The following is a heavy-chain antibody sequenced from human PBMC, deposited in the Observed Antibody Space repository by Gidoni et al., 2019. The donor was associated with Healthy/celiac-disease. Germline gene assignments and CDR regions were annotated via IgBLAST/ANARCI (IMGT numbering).Heavy chain of an antibody. Sequence: QVQLVESGGGVVQPGRSLRLSCAASGFTFSSYAVPWVSQAPGRGMELVAVISYDGSNKYYADSVKGRFTISRDNSKNTLYLQMNSLRAEDTAVYYCARDLITGSSLVPYYYYYGMDVWGQGTTVTVSS. V-gene: IGHV3-30-3*01. D-gene: IGHD6-6*01. CDR1: GFTFSSYA. CDR3: ARDLITGSSLVPYYYYYGMDV. CDR2: ISYDGSNK. J-gene: IGHJ6*02.